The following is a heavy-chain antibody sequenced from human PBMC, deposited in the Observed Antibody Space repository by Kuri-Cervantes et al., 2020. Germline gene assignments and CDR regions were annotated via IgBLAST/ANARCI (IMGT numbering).Heavy chain of an antibody. D-gene: IGHD2-15*01. Sequence: GGSLRLSCAASGFTFSSYSMNWVRQAPGKGLEWVSSISSSSSYIYYADSVKGRSTISRDNAKNSLYLQMNSLRAEDTAVYYCAREREYQGYCSGGSCYSLGDGIDVWGQGTVVTVSS. J-gene: IGHJ6*02. CDR1: GFTFSSYS. V-gene: IGHV3-21*01. CDR2: ISSSSSYI. CDR3: AREREYQGYCSGGSCYSLGDGIDV.